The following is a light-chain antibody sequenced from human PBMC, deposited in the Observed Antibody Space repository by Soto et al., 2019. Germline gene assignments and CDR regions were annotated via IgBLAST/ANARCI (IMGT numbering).Light chain of an antibody. V-gene: IGLV2-14*01. J-gene: IGLJ1*01. CDR3: SSYTTSSTLNV. CDR1: SSDVGGYNY. Sequence: QSALTPPASVSGSPGQSITISCTGTSSDVGGYNYVSWYQQHPGKAPKLLIYDVSYRPSGVSNRFSGSKSGNTASLTISGLQAEDEAEYYCSSYTTSSTLNVFGAGTKLTVL. CDR2: DVS.